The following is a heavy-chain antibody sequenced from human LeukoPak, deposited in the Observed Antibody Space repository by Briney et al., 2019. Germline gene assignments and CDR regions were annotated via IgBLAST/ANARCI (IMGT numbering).Heavy chain of an antibody. CDR1: GFTFSSYT. J-gene: IGHJ4*02. CDR3: ATDRNSGKYYDY. V-gene: IGHV3-33*08. Sequence: GGSLRLSCAASGFTFSSYTMSWVRQAPGKGLEWVAVIWYDGSNQYYVDSVKGRFTVSRDNAKNTLYLQMNSLRAEDTAVYYCATDRNSGKYYDYWGQGTLVTVSS. D-gene: IGHD1-26*01. CDR2: IWYDGSNQ.